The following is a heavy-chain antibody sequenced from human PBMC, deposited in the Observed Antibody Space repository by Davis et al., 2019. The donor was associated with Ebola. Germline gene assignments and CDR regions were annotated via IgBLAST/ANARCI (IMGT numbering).Heavy chain of an antibody. CDR1: GFTFSTNY. CDR2: ITGSGGS. D-gene: IGHD1-26*01. CDR3: AKHFSGSYCQDY. J-gene: IGHJ4*02. V-gene: IGHV3-23*01. Sequence: PGGSLRLSCPASGFTFSTNYMSWVRQAPGKGLEWVATITGSGGSDHADSVRGRFTISRDNSKNTLYLQMNSLRVEDTAVYFCAKHFSGSYCQDYWGQGSLVTVSS.